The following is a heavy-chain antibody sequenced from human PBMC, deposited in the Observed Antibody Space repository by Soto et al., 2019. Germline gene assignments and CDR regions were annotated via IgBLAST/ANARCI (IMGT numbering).Heavy chain of an antibody. Sequence: SETLSLTCTVSGGSISSYYWSWIRQPPGNGLEWIGYIYYSGSTNYNPSLKSRVTISVDTSKNQFSLKLSSVTAADTAVYYCARDIRLNDHGDYPRDYWGQGTLVTVS. CDR2: IYYSGST. J-gene: IGHJ4*02. CDR3: ARDIRLNDHGDYPRDY. V-gene: IGHV4-59*01. D-gene: IGHD4-17*01. CDR1: GGSISSYY.